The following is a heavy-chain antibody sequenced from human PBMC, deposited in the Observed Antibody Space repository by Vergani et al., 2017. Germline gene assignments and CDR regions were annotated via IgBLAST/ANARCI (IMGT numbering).Heavy chain of an antibody. J-gene: IGHJ3*02. D-gene: IGHD3-22*01. CDR1: GGSISSGGYY. CDR3: ARGSHYYYDSSGFPMWDDAFDI. Sequence: QVQLQESGPGLVKPSQTLSLTCTVSGGSISSGGYYWSWIRQHPGKGLEWIGYIYYSGSTYYNPSLKSRVTISVDTSKNQFSLKLSSVTAADTAVYYCARGSHYYYDSSGFPMWDDAFDIWGQGTMVTVSS. V-gene: IGHV4-31*03. CDR2: IYYSGST.